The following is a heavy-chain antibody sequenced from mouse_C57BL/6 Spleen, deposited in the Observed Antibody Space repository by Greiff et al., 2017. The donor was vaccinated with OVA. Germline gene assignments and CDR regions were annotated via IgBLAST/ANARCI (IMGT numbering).Heavy chain of an antibody. CDR1: GYAFSSSW. V-gene: IGHV1-82*01. J-gene: IGHJ2*01. CDR2: IYPGDGDT. Sequence: QVQLQQSGPELEKPGASVKISCKASGYAFSSSWMNWVKQRPGKGLEWIGRIYPGDGDTNYNGKFKGKATLTADKSSSTAYMQLSSLTSEDSAVYFCASFFDYWGQGTTLTVSS. CDR3: ASFFDY.